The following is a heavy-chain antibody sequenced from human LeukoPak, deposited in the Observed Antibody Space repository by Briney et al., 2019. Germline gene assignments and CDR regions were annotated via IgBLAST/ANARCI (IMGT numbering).Heavy chain of an antibody. V-gene: IGHV4-59*01. CDR3: ARGDANFDY. CDR1: GGSIINYY. CDR2: IYYDGTV. J-gene: IGHJ4*02. Sequence: PSETLSLTCTVSGGSIINYYWSWIRQPPGKGLEWLGYIYYDGTVNYNPSLKGRVTISVDTSKNQFSLRLSSVTAADTAVYFCARGDANFDYWGQGTLVTVSS.